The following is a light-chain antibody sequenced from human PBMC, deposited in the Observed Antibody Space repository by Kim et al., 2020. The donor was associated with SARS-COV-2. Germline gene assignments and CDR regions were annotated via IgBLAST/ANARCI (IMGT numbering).Light chain of an antibody. CDR2: DAS. CDR3: QQCNNWPLT. J-gene: IGKJ4*01. CDR1: QSVSSY. V-gene: IGKV3-11*01. Sequence: EIVLTQSPATLSLSPGERVTLSCRASQSVSSYLAWYQQKPGQAPRLLIYDASNRATGIPARFSGSGSGTDFTLTISSLEPEDFAVYYCQQCNNWPLTFGRGTKVDIK.